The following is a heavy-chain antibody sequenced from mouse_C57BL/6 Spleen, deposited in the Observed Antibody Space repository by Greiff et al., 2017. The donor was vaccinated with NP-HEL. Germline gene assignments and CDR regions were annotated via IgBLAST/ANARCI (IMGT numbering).Heavy chain of an antibody. V-gene: IGHV14-4*01. D-gene: IGHD1-1*01. J-gene: IGHJ2*01. CDR3: TRSSYYFDY. CDR2: IDPENGDT. Sequence: EVQLQQSGAELVRPGASVKLSCTASGFNIKDDYMHWVKQRPEQGLEWIGWIDPENGDTEYASKFQGKATITADTSSNTANLQLSSLTSEDTAVYYCTRSSYYFDYWGQGTTLTVSS. CDR1: GFNIKDDY.